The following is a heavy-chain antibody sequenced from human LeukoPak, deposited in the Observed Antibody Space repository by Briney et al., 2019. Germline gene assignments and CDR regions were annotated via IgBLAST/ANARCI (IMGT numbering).Heavy chain of an antibody. CDR1: GGSFSDSY. CDR3: AREGAGDHDAFDI. V-gene: IGHV4-34*01. Sequence: SETLSLTCAVYGGSFSDSYWTWIRQPPGKGLEWIGEINHSGSTNYNPSLKSRVTISVDTSKNQFSLKLSSVTAADTAVYYCAREGAGDHDAFDIWGQGTMVTVSS. CDR2: INHSGST. J-gene: IGHJ3*02. D-gene: IGHD3-16*01.